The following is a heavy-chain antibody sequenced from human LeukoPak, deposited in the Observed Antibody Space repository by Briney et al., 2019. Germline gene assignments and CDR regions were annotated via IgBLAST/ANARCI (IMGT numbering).Heavy chain of an antibody. Sequence: SETLSLTCTVSGGSISSYYWSWIRQPPGKGLEWIGSIYHSGSTYYNPSLKSRVTISVDTSKNQFSLKLSSVTAADTAVYYCARDRSHYDSSVFDPWGQGTLVTVSS. CDR1: GGSISSYY. CDR2: IYHSGST. CDR3: ARDRSHYDSSVFDP. D-gene: IGHD3-22*01. V-gene: IGHV4-38-2*02. J-gene: IGHJ5*02.